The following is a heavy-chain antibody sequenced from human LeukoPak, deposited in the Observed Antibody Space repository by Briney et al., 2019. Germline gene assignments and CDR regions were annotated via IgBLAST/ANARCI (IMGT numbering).Heavy chain of an antibody. J-gene: IGHJ4*02. CDR2: INPNSGGT. CDR3: ARDRDYDSSFDY. Sequence: ASVKVSCKASGYTFTRYYMHWVRHAPGQGLEWMGWINPNSGGTNYAQKFQGRVTMTRDTSISTAYMELSRLRSDDTAVYYCARDRDYDSSFDYWGQGTLVTVSS. CDR1: GYTFTRYY. D-gene: IGHD3-22*01. V-gene: IGHV1-2*02.